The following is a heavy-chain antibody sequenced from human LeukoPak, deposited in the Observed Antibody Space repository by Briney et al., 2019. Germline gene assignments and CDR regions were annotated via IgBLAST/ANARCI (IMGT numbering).Heavy chain of an antibody. CDR1: GGSITSYC. V-gene: IGHV4-59*01. CDR3: ASIEKGSLDY. CDR2: IYYSGST. D-gene: IGHD3-10*01. Sequence: SETLSLTCTVSGGSITSYCWSWIRQPPGKGLEWIGYIYYSGSTNYNPSLKSRVTISVDTSKNQFSLKLSSVTAADTAVYYCASIEKGSLDYWGQGTLVTVSS. J-gene: IGHJ4*02.